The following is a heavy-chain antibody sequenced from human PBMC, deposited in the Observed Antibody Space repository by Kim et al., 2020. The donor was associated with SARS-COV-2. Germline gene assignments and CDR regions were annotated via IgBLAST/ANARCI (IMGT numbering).Heavy chain of an antibody. V-gene: IGHV1-69*13. D-gene: IGHD4-17*01. Sequence: SVKVSCKASGGTFSSYAISWVRQAPGQGPEWMGGIIPIFGTANYAQKFQGRVTITADESTSTAYMELSSLRSEDTAVYYCARVRVTTWSFDYWGQGTLVTVSS. CDR2: IIPIFGTA. J-gene: IGHJ4*02. CDR3: ARVRVTTWSFDY. CDR1: GGTFSSYA.